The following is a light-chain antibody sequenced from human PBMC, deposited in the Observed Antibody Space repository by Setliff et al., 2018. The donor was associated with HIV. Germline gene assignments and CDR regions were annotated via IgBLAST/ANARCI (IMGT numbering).Light chain of an antibody. Sequence: QSVLTQPASVSGSPGQSITISCTGTSSDVGGYNHVSWYQQHPGQAPKLMIYDVTTRPSGVSSRFSGSKSGNAASLTISGLQAEDEADYYCHSYSTSSTPLYGFGTGTKV. CDR3: HSYSTSSTPLYG. CDR2: DVT. V-gene: IGLV2-14*03. CDR1: SSDVGGYNH. J-gene: IGLJ1*01.